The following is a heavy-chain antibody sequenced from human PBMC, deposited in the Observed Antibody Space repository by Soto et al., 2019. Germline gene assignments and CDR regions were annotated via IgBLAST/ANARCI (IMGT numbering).Heavy chain of an antibody. CDR3: ARDRYSGYDSDYYYYGMDV. Sequence: QVQLVQSGAEVKKPGSSVKVSCKASGGTFSSYAISWVRQAPGQGLEWMGGIIPIFGTANYAQKFQGRVTITADESTSTAYMELSSLRSEDTAVYHCARDRYSGYDSDYYYYGMDVWGQGTTVTVSS. D-gene: IGHD5-12*01. V-gene: IGHV1-69*01. J-gene: IGHJ6*02. CDR2: IIPIFGTA. CDR1: GGTFSSYA.